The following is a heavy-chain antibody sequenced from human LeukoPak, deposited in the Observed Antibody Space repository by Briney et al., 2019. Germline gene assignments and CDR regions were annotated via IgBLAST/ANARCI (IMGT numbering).Heavy chain of an antibody. Sequence: ASVKVSYKPFEGMFYNYALIWVRESPGLGLEWLGRIIPMLGKTNSAQKFQDRVTFTADKSTGTAYMELTHLRPNDTAVYFCARGLFGGFAAAPFDHWGQGTLVTVSP. CDR1: EGMFYNYA. J-gene: IGHJ4*02. V-gene: IGHV1-69*04. CDR2: IIPMLGKT. D-gene: IGHD2-2*01. CDR3: ARGLFGGFAAAPFDH.